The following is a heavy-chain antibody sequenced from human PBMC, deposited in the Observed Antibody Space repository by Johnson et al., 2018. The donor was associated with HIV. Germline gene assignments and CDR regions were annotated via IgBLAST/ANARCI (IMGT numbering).Heavy chain of an antibody. CDR3: ARDKGGGSDAFDI. Sequence: VQLVESGGGLVQPGGSLRLSCAASGSTFSSYWMSWVRQAPGKGLEWVANIKKDGGEKSYADSVKGGFTISRDNAKNSLYLQMNSLRAEDTAVYYCARDKGGGSDAFDIWGQGTMVTVSS. D-gene: IGHD2-15*01. V-gene: IGHV3-7*01. CDR1: GSTFSSYW. J-gene: IGHJ3*02. CDR2: IKKDGGEK.